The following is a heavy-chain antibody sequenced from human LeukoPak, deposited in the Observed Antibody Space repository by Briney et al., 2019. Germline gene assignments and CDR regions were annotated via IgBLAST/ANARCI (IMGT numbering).Heavy chain of an antibody. CDR1: GGSISSYY. CDR3: AREVGYCSGGSCYSYIDY. J-gene: IGHJ4*02. Sequence: SERESLTCTVSGGSISSYYWSWIRQPPGKGLEWIGYIYYSGSTNYNASLTNRVTISVDTTGNQFSLKLSAMTAADTAVYYCAREVGYCSGGSCYSYIDYWYRGNGVTVSS. V-gene: IGHV4-59*01. CDR2: IYYSGST. D-gene: IGHD2-15*01.